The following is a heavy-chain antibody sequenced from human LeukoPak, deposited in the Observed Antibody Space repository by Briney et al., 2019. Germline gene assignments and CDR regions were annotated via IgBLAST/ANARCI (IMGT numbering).Heavy chain of an antibody. CDR3: AKDGGSRYYYDSSGGLPDY. CDR1: DFSFITYA. CDR2: ISGSGGST. J-gene: IGHJ4*02. D-gene: IGHD3-22*01. Sequence: GGSLRLSCAASDFSFITYAMSWVRQAPGKGLEWVSAISGSGGSTYYADSVKGRFTISRDNSKNTLYLQMNSLRAEDTAVYYCAKDGGSRYYYDSSGGLPDYWGQGTLVTVSS. V-gene: IGHV3-23*01.